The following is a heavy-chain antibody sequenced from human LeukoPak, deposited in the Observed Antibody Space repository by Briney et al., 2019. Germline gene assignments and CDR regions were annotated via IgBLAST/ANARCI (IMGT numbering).Heavy chain of an antibody. CDR2: INSDGSST. J-gene: IGHJ4*02. CDR1: GFTFSSYW. D-gene: IGHD3-9*01. CDR3: ARGIPRLDIPDY. Sequence: PGGSLRLSCAASGFTFSSYWMHWVRQAPGKGLVWVSRINSDGSSTSYADSVKGRFTISRDNAKNTLYLQMNSLRAEDTAVYYCARGIPRLDIPDYWGQGTLVTVSS. V-gene: IGHV3-74*01.